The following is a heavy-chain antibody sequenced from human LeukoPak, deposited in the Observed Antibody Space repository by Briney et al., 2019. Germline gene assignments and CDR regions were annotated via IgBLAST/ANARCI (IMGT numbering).Heavy chain of an antibody. CDR3: AKGGITFGGVIPYYYYMDV. CDR2: ISGSGGST. Sequence: GGSLRLSCAASGFTFSSYGMSWVRQAPGKGLEWVSAISGSGGSTYYADSVKGRFTISRDNSKNTLYLQMNSLRAEDTAVYDCAKGGITFGGVIPYYYYMDVWGKGTTVTISS. D-gene: IGHD3-16*02. V-gene: IGHV3-23*01. J-gene: IGHJ6*03. CDR1: GFTFSSYG.